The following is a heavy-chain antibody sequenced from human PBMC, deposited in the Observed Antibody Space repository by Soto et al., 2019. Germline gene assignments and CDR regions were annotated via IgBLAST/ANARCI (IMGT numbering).Heavy chain of an antibody. CDR2: IWYDGSNK. V-gene: IGHV3-33*01. CDR1: GFTVSSYG. Sequence: PGGSLRVSCAACGFTVSSYGMHWVLQAPGKGLEGVAVIWYDGSNKYYADSVKGRFTISRDNSKNTLYLQMNRLRAEDTAVYYCARDVTTFAIDPSGQGTLVTVSS. CDR3: ARDVTTFAIDP. D-gene: IGHD4-4*01. J-gene: IGHJ5*02.